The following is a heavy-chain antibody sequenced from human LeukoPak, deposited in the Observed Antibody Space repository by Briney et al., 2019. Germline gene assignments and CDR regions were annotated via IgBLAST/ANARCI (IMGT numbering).Heavy chain of an antibody. J-gene: IGHJ6*03. Sequence: ASVKVSCKASEYTFTGYYIHWVRQAPGQGLEWMGWINPDGGVTKSAQKFQGRVTMTRDKSINTVYMELSGLTSDDTALYYCARGPNHYYYMDFWGTGTTVSVSS. CDR3: ARGPNHYYYMDF. CDR1: EYTFTGYY. D-gene: IGHD2-8*01. V-gene: IGHV1-2*02. CDR2: INPDGGVT.